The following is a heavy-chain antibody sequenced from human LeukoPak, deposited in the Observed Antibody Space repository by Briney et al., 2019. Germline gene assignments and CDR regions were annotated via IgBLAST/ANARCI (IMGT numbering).Heavy chain of an antibody. CDR1: GGSISSGSYY. J-gene: IGHJ4*02. CDR2: IYTGGST. Sequence: PSETLSLTCTVSGGSISSGSYYWRWIRQPAGKGLEWIGRIYTGGSTNYNPSLKSRVTISVDTSKNQFSLKLSSVTAADTAVYYCARDWGQQLALDYWGQGTLVTVSS. D-gene: IGHD6-13*01. CDR3: ARDWGQQLALDY. V-gene: IGHV4-61*02.